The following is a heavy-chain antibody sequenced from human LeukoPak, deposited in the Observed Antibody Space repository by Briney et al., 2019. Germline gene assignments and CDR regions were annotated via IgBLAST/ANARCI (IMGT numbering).Heavy chain of an antibody. CDR3: ARARQYSGTWGFDY. D-gene: IGHD6-13*01. Sequence: GASVKVSCKASGYTFTSYGISWVRQAPGQGLEWMGWISAYNGNTNYAQKLQGRVTMTTDTSTSTAYMELRSLRSDDTAVYYCARARQYSGTWGFDYWGQGTLVTVSS. CDR1: GYTFTSYG. J-gene: IGHJ4*02. V-gene: IGHV1-18*01. CDR2: ISAYNGNT.